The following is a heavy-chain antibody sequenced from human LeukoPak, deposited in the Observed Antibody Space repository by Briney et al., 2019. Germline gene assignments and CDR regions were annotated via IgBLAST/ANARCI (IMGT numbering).Heavy chain of an antibody. D-gene: IGHD5-18*01. J-gene: IGHJ6*03. CDR3: ARIYTAMALGYYYYYYMDV. CDR1: GYTFTSYD. V-gene: IGHV1-8*03. Sequence: ASVKVSCKASGYTFTSYDINWVRQATGQGLEWMGWMNPNSGNTGYAQKFQGRVTITRNTSISTAHMELSSLRSEDTAVYYCARIYTAMALGYYYYYYMDVWGKGTTVTVSS. CDR2: MNPNSGNT.